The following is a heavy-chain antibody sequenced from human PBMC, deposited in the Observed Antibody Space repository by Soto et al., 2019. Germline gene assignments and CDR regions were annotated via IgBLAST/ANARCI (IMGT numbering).Heavy chain of an antibody. D-gene: IGHD3-22*01. V-gene: IGHV3-33*01. CDR3: ARAAGYYDSSGYYYFDY. CDR1: GFTFSSYG. CDR2: LWYDGSNK. J-gene: IGHJ4*02. Sequence: GGSLRLSCAASGFTFSSYGSHWVRQAPGKGLEWVAVLWYDGSNKYYADSVKGRFTICRDNPKNTRYLQMNSLRAEDTSVYYCARAAGYYDSSGYYYFDYWGQGTLVTVSS.